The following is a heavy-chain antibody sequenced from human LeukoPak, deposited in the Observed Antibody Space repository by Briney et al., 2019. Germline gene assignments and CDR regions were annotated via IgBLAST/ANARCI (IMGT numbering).Heavy chain of an antibody. CDR3: AKKRGNDYYPLDY. Sequence: GGSLRLSCAASGFTFSSYAMKGVPQSPGKGLEGVSIISRSGYTTYYADSVKGRFTISRDNSKNTLYLQMNSLRAEDTAVYYCAKKRGNDYYPLDYWGQGTLVTVSS. CDR2: ISRSGYTT. D-gene: IGHD3-22*01. CDR1: GFTFSSYA. J-gene: IGHJ4*02. V-gene: IGHV3-23*01.